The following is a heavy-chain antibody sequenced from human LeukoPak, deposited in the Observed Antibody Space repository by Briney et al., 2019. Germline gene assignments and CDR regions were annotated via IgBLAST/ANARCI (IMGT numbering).Heavy chain of an antibody. V-gene: IGHV3-11*06. Sequence: GGSLRLSRAASGFTFSDYYLTWIRQAPGKGLEWVSYISSSSSDTNYADSVRGRFTISRDNANKSLYLQMNSLRDEDTAVYYCARVGATWYFQHWGQGALVTVSS. J-gene: IGHJ1*01. CDR1: GFTFSDYY. D-gene: IGHD1-26*01. CDR3: ARVGATWYFQH. CDR2: ISSSSSDT.